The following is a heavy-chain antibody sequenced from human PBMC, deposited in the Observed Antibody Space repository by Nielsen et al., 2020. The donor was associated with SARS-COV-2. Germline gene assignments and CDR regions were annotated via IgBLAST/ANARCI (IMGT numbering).Heavy chain of an antibody. Sequence: GESLKISCVASGFSFSDYYMSWIRQAPGKGLEWVSAISGSGGSTYYADSVKGRFTISRDNSKNTLYLQMNSLRAEDTAVYYCAKAKAGSGWYFDYWGQGTLVTVSS. V-gene: IGHV3-23*01. CDR1: GFSFSDYY. CDR2: ISGSGGST. CDR3: AKAKAGSGWYFDY. J-gene: IGHJ4*02. D-gene: IGHD6-19*01.